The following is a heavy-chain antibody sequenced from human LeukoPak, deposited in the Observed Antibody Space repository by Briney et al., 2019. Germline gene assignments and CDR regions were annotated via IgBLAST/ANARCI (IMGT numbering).Heavy chain of an antibody. V-gene: IGHV4-30-4*08. CDR2: IYYSGST. D-gene: IGHD3-9*01. CDR1: GFSLNTNGMR. Sequence: SGPTLVNPTQTLTLTCTFSGFSLNTNGMRVNWIRQPPGKGLEWIGYIYYSGSTYYNPSLKSRVTISVDTSKNQFSLKLSSVTAADTAVYYCARTVYYDILTGYWVGFDPWGQGTLVTVSS. J-gene: IGHJ5*02. CDR3: ARTVYYDILTGYWVGFDP.